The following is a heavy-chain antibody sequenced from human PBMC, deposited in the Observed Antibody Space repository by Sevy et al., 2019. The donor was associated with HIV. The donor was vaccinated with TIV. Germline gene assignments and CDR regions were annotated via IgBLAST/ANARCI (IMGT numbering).Heavy chain of an antibody. D-gene: IGHD5-12*01. CDR2: IKQDGSEK. Sequence: GGSLRLSCAASGFAFSRFWMSWVSQAPGKGLEWVANIKQDGSEKYYVDSVKGRFTISRDNAKKSLYLQMNSLRAEDTAVYYCARNRDDSSGFHMDVWGQGTTVTVSS. J-gene: IGHJ6*02. CDR3: ARNRDDSSGFHMDV. CDR1: GFAFSRFW. V-gene: IGHV3-7*01.